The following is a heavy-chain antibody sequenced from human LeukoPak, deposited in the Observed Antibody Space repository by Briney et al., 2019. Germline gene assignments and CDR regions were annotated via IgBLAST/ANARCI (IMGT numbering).Heavy chain of an antibody. CDR3: ARGGVGAPHDAFDI. D-gene: IGHD1-26*01. CDR2: IIPIFGTA. V-gene: IGHV1-69*13. J-gene: IGHJ3*02. Sequence: ASVKVSCKASGGTFSSYAISWVRQAPGQGLEWMGGIIPIFGTANYAQKFQGRVTITADESTSTAYMELSSLRSEDTAVYYCARGGVGAPHDAFDIWGQGTMVTVSS. CDR1: GGTFSSYA.